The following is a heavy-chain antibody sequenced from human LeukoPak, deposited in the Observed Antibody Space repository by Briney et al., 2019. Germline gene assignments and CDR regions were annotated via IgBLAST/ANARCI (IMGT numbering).Heavy chain of an antibody. CDR2: ISWNSGSI. Sequence: GRSLRLSCAATGFTFDDYAMHWVRQAPGKGLEWVSGISWNSGSIGYADSVKGRFTISRDNAKNSLYLQMNSLRAEDTALYYCAKVSLYYYDSSGYLDYWGQGTLVTVSS. CDR3: AKVSLYYYDSSGYLDY. CDR1: GFTFDDYA. D-gene: IGHD3-22*01. V-gene: IGHV3-9*01. J-gene: IGHJ4*02.